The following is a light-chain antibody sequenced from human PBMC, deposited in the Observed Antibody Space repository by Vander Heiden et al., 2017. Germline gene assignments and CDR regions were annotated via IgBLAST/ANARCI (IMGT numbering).Light chain of an antibody. J-gene: IGKJ4*01. Sequence: EIVLTQSPATLSLSPGERATLSCRASQSVSSYLAWYKQKPGQAPRLLIYDASNRATGITARFSGSGDGTDVTLTISSREPEDFALHYCQQRINGPRRNTFGGGTKVEIK. CDR2: DAS. CDR3: QQRINGPRRNT. CDR1: QSVSSY. V-gene: IGKV3-11*01.